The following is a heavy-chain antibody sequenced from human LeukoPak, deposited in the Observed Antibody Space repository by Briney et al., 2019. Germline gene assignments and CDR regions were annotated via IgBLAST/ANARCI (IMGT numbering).Heavy chain of an antibody. CDR1: GISLSTSGIR. J-gene: IGHJ4*02. CDR2: LGWNDDK. D-gene: IGHD6-13*01. V-gene: IGHV2-70*04. CDR3: ARETSDYSSSWYGYYFDY. Sequence: SGPAQVKPTQILTLTCTFSGISLSTSGIRVIWIRQPPGKALEWLARLGWNDDKFYSTSLKTRLTISTDTSKNQVVLTMTNMDPVDTATYFCARETSDYSSSWYGYYFDYWGQGTLVTVSS.